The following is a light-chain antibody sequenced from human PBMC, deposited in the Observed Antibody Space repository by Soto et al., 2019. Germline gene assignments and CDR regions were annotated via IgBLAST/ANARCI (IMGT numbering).Light chain of an antibody. CDR3: QQSYSTLSWT. CDR2: AAS. Sequence: DIQMTQSPSSLSASVGDRVTITCRASQSISSYLNWYQQKPGKAPKLLIYAASSLQSGVPSRFSGSGSGTDFTLTTSSLQPEDFATYYCQQSYSTLSWTFGQGTKLEIK. V-gene: IGKV1-39*01. J-gene: IGKJ2*02. CDR1: QSISSY.